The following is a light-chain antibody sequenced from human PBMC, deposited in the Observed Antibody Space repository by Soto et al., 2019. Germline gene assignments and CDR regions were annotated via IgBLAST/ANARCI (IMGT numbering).Light chain of an antibody. CDR2: GNS. CDR3: QSYDSSLSGYV. Sequence: QSVLTQPPSVSGAPGQRVTISCTGSSSNIGAGYDVHWYQQLPGTAPKLLIYGNSNRPSGVPDRFSGSKSGTSASLAITGLQAEDEADYYGQSYDSSLSGYVFGTGTKLNVL. V-gene: IGLV1-40*01. J-gene: IGLJ1*01. CDR1: SSNIGAGYD.